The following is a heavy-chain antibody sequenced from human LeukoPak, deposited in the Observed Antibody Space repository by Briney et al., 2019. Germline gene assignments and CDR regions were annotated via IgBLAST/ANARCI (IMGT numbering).Heavy chain of an antibody. D-gene: IGHD2-2*01. V-gene: IGHV1-18*01. J-gene: IGHJ5*02. Sequence: VASVKVSCKASGYTFTSYGITWVRQAPGQGLEWMGWVSAYADNTNYAQKLQGRVTMTTDTSTSTAYMELRSLRSDDTAVYYCARTIVVVPPAKGTWSDPWGQGTRSPSPQ. CDR1: GYTFTSYG. CDR3: ARTIVVVPPAKGTWSDP. CDR2: VSAYADNT.